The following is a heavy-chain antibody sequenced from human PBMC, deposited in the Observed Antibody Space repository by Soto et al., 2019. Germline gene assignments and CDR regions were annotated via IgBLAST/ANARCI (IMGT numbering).Heavy chain of an antibody. CDR1: GYRFISYG. CDR2: ISPYNGDT. D-gene: IGHD1-26*01. V-gene: IGHV1-18*01. CDR3: AKEGGSYAGWFDP. Sequence: QVQLVQSGAKVKKPGASVKVSCKASGYRFISYGIMWVQQAPGQGLEWMGWISPYNGDTNYAQKFQDRVIMTTDTSTSTAYMELRILRSDDTALYYCAKEGGSYAGWFDPWGQGTLVTVSS. J-gene: IGHJ5*02.